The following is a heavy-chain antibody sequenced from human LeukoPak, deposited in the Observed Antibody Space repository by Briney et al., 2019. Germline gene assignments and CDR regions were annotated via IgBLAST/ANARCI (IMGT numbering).Heavy chain of an antibody. Sequence: TGGSLRLSCAASGFTFSSYAMSWVRQAPGKGLEWVSAISGSGGSTYYADSVKGRFTISRDNSKNTLYLQMNSLRAEDTAVYYCAKDRVSNWNPLGNWGQGTLVTVSS. CDR2: ISGSGGST. CDR1: GFTFSSYA. V-gene: IGHV3-23*01. CDR3: AKDRVSNWNPLGN. D-gene: IGHD1-20*01. J-gene: IGHJ4*02.